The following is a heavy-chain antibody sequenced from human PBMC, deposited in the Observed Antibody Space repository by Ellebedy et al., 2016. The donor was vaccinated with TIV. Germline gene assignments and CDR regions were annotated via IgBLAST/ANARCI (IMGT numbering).Heavy chain of an antibody. CDR3: ARGNTFLRDESKGGRLDP. CDR2: IYHSEIA. J-gene: IGHJ5*02. D-gene: IGHD2/OR15-2a*01. CDR1: GASIDSHY. Sequence: MPSETLSLTCTVSGASIDSHYWNWIRQPPGGGLEWIGYIYHSEIANYHPSLKSRVTISADTSKSQFSLKLTAVTAADTALYYCARGNTFLRDESKGGRLDPWGPGILVTVSS. V-gene: IGHV4-59*11.